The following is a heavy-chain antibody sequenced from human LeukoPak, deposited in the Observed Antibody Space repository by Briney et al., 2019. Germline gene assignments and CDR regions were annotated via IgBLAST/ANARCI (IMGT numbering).Heavy chain of an antibody. J-gene: IGHJ4*02. D-gene: IGHD1-26*01. Sequence: PGGSLRLSCAASGFTFSSYSMNWVRQAPGKGLEWVSSISSSSYIYYADSVKGRFTISRDNAKSSLYLQMNSLRAEDTAVYYCARGAIVGATLFDYWGQGTLVTVSS. V-gene: IGHV3-21*01. CDR1: GFTFSSYS. CDR2: ISSSSYI. CDR3: ARGAIVGATLFDY.